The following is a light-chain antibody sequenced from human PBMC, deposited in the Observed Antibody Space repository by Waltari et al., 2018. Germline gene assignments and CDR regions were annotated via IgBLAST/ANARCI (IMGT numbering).Light chain of an antibody. Sequence: DIQTTHSPTSVSASAGTRVPITCRASRGISNWLAWYQQKSGQAPKLLIDAASNLQSGVPSRFSGSGAATDFTLTINSLQPEDFATYYCQQANSFPPTFGQGTKVEIK. CDR1: RGISNW. CDR2: AAS. V-gene: IGKV1-12*01. CDR3: QQANSFPPT. J-gene: IGKJ2*01.